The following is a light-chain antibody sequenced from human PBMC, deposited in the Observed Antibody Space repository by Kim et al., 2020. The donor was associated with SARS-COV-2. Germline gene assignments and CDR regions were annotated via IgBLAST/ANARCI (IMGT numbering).Light chain of an antibody. CDR3: QHYVDWPLT. CDR1: RSVSSH. J-gene: IGKJ4*01. Sequence: EIVMTQSPATLSVPPGERATLSCRASRSVSSHLAWYQQKPGQGPRLLIYGASTRATGVPDRFSGSGSGTDFTLTISSLHSEDFAVYYCQHYVDWPLTFGGGTKVDIK. CDR2: GAS. V-gene: IGKV3-15*01.